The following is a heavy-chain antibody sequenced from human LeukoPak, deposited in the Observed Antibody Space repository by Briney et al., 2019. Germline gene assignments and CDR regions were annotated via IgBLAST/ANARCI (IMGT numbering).Heavy chain of an antibody. CDR3: VRKNSGLQPFDF. D-gene: IGHD1-14*01. CDR1: GFSFSSSP. CDR2: ISSSGGDT. Sequence: GGSLRLSCAASGFSFSSSPMSWVRQAPGKGLEWVSGISSSGGDTPYADPVKGRFTISRDNSKDTVYLQMNRLRVEDTAVYYCVRKNSGLQPFDFWGQGTLVTVSS. J-gene: IGHJ4*02. V-gene: IGHV3-23*01.